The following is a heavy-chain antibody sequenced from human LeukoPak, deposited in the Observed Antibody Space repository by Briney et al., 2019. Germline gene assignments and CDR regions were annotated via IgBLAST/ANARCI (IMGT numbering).Heavy chain of an antibody. CDR3: AREIFGVVTGGTRYFDC. D-gene: IGHD3-3*01. V-gene: IGHV3-48*01. J-gene: IGHJ4*02. Sequence: AGGSLRLSCAASGFTFRTYGMHWVRQAPGKGLEWVSYISSSSSTIYYADSVKGRFTISRDNAKNSLYLQMNSLRAEDTAVYYCAREIFGVVTGGTRYFDCWGQGTLVTVSS. CDR2: ISSSSSTI. CDR1: GFTFRTYG.